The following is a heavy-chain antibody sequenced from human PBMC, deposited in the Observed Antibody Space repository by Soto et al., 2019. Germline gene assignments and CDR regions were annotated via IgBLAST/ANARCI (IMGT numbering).Heavy chain of an antibody. CDR3: ARDNWNSY. V-gene: IGHV3-7*01. CDR2: IKLDGSDK. D-gene: IGHD1-1*01. J-gene: IGHJ4*02. CDR1: GFTFSNYW. Sequence: QPGGSLRLSCAASGFTFSNYWMSWVRQAPGKGLEWVANIKLDGSDKYYVDSVKGRFTISRDNAKNTLFLQMNTLRVDDTAVYYCARDNWNSYWGQGTLVTVSS.